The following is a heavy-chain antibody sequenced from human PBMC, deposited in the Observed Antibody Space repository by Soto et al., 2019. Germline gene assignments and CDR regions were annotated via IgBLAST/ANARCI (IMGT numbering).Heavy chain of an antibody. D-gene: IGHD4-17*01. Sequence: EVQLVESGGGLVKPGGSLRLSCAASGLPFSLQTMSWVRQAPGKGLEWISTITASGTYTYYADSVKGRFTISRDNAQPSIFLQMDTLTAADTALYYCATTPHTVGAIDDVFDIWGQGTMVTVSS. V-gene: IGHV3-21*01. CDR1: GLPFSLQT. CDR3: ATTPHTVGAIDDVFDI. J-gene: IGHJ3*02. CDR2: ITASGTYT.